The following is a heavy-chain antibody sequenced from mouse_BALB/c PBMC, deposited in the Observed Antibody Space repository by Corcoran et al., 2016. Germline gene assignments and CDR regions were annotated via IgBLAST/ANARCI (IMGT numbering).Heavy chain of an antibody. CDR1: GYTFTSYV. CDR3: ARQGDYYAMDY. J-gene: IGHJ4*01. Sequence: EVQLQQSGPELVKPGASVKMSCKASGYTFTSYVMHWVKQKPGQGLEWIGYINPYNDGTKYNEKFKGKATLTSDKSSSIAYMELSSLTSEDSAVYYCARQGDYYAMDYWGQGTSVTVSS. V-gene: IGHV1S136*01. CDR2: INPYNDGT.